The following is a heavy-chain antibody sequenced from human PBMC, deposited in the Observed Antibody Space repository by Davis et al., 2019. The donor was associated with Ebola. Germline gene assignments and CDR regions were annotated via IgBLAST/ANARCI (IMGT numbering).Heavy chain of an antibody. J-gene: IGHJ3*02. D-gene: IGHD1-1*01. CDR1: GFTFSSYA. Sequence: GESLKISCAASGFTFSSYAMSWVRQAPGKGLEWVSAISGSGGSTHYADSVKGRFTISRDNSKNTLYLQMNSLRAEDTAVYYCAKDMVQLERPDAFDIWGQGTMVTVSS. V-gene: IGHV3-23*01. CDR2: ISGSGGST. CDR3: AKDMVQLERPDAFDI.